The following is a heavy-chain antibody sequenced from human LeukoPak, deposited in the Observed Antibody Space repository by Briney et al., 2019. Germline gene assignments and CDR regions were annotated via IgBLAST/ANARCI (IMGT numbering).Heavy chain of an antibody. V-gene: IGHV1-69*13. J-gene: IGHJ3*02. CDR1: GYTFTGYY. CDR2: TIPIFGTT. D-gene: IGHD2-21*01. Sequence: SVKVSCKASGYTFTGYYMHWVRRAPGQGLEWMGGTIPIFGTTNYAQKFQGRVTITADESTSTAYMELSSLRSEDTAVYYCARGWQLGGDLGDAFDIWGQGTMVTVSS. CDR3: ARGWQLGGDLGDAFDI.